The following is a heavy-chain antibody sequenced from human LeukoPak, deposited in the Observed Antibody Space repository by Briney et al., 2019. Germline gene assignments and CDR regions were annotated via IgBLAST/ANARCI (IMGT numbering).Heavy chain of an antibody. Sequence: PGGSLRLSCAASGFTFSSYSMNWVRQAPGKGLEWVSSISSSRSYIYYADSVKGRFTISRDNAKNSLYLQMNSLRAEDTAVYYCARTVAGYFDYWGQGTLVTVSS. V-gene: IGHV3-21*01. CDR1: GFTFSSYS. CDR2: ISSSRSYI. D-gene: IGHD6-19*01. J-gene: IGHJ4*02. CDR3: ARTVAGYFDY.